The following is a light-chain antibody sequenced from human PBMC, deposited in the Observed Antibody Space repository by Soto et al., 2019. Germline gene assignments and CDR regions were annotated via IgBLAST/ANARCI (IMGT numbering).Light chain of an antibody. J-gene: IGLJ2*01. V-gene: IGLV2-11*01. CDR1: SSDVGGYNY. CDR3: CSYAGTYTYVV. Sequence: QSALTQPRSVSGSPGQSVTISCTGTSSDVGGYNYVSWYQQHPGKAPKLMIYDVSKRPSGVPDRFSGSESGNTASLTSSGLQADDAADYSCCSYAGTYTYVVFGGGTKLTVL. CDR2: DVS.